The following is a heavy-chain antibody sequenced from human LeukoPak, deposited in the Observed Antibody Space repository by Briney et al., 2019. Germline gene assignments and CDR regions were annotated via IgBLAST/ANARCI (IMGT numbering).Heavy chain of an antibody. CDR3: ATFNDYGDYVSFDY. J-gene: IGHJ4*02. V-gene: IGHV5-51*01. D-gene: IGHD4-17*01. CDR2: IYPGDSDT. CDR1: GYXFTSYW. Sequence: GESLKISCNGSGYXFTSYWICWVRQMPGKGLEWMGIIYPGDSDTRYSPSFQGQVTISADKSISTAYLQWSSLRASDTAMYYCATFNDYGDYVSFDYWGQGTLVTVSS.